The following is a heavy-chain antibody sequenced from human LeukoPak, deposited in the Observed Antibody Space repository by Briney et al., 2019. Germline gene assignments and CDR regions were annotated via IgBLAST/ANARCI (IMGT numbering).Heavy chain of an antibody. CDR3: AREANSWYHS. CDR2: INPSSGAT. V-gene: IGHV1-2*02. Sequence: ASVKVSCKASGYTLTDYYMHWVPQAPGQGLEWVAWINPSSGATTYAQKFQGRVTLTKYTSINTAYMELSRLTSDDTAMYYCAREANSWYHSWGQGTLVTVSS. D-gene: IGHD2/OR15-2a*01. J-gene: IGHJ4*02. CDR1: GYTLTDYY.